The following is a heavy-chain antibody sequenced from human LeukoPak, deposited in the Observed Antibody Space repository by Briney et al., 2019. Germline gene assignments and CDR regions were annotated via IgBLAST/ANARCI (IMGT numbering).Heavy chain of an antibody. D-gene: IGHD6-6*01. J-gene: IGHJ4*02. CDR3: AREYSSSSGAVSDY. Sequence: GGSLRLSCAASGFTFSSYNMNWVRQAPGKGLEWVSYISSSSSTIYYADSVKGRFTISRDNAKNSLYLQMHSLRDEDTAVYYCAREYSSSSGAVSDYWGQGTLVTVSS. CDR1: GFTFSSYN. CDR2: ISSSSSTI. V-gene: IGHV3-48*02.